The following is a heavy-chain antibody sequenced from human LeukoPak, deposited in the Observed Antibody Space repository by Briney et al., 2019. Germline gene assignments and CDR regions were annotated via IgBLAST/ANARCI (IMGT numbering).Heavy chain of an antibody. CDR2: IYYSGST. J-gene: IGHJ4*02. CDR1: GGSISSSSYY. Sequence: SETLSLTCTVSGGSISSSSYYWGWIRQPPGKGLEWIGSIYYSGSTYYNPSLRSRVTISVDTSKNQFPLKLSSVTAADTAVYYCARQLGYCSSTSCYADKVDYWGQGTLVTVSS. V-gene: IGHV4-39*01. D-gene: IGHD2-2*01. CDR3: ARQLGYCSSTSCYADKVDY.